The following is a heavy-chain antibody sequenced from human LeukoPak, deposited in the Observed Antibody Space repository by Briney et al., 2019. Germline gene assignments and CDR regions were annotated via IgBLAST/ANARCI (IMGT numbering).Heavy chain of an antibody. Sequence: SETLSLTCSVSTSISSYYWSWIRQPPGKGLEWIGYIYYNGDTKYSPSLKSRVTVSVDRSKNQFSLKLTSVTAEDTAVYYCAVGGYDTKDMDVWGKGTTVTISS. CDR1: TSISSYY. CDR3: AVGGYDTKDMDV. CDR2: IYYNGDT. J-gene: IGHJ6*03. D-gene: IGHD5-12*01. V-gene: IGHV4-59*01.